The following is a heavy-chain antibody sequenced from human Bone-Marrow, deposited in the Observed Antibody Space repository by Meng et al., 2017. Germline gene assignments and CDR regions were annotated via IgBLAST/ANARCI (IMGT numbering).Heavy chain of an antibody. CDR3: ARGAGISCYYPFDY. V-gene: IGHV3-11*01. J-gene: IGHJ4*02. CDR1: GFTFNDYY. D-gene: IGHD3-22*01. Sequence: GESLKISCAASGFTFNDYYMSWIRQTPGKGLEWISYIRSDSRTIYYADSVKGRFTISRDDAKKSLYLQMNSLRAEGTAVYYCARGAGISCYYPFDYWGQGTLVTVSS. CDR2: IRSDSRTI.